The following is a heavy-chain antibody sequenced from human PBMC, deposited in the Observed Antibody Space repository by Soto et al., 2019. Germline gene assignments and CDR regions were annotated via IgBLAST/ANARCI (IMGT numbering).Heavy chain of an antibody. CDR1: GFTFITYA. V-gene: IGHV3-23*01. CDR3: AKAKRQQSDLEGIDY. D-gene: IGHD6-13*01. CDR2: VTASGRTT. Sequence: PGGSLRLSRAGTGFTFITYAMNWVRQAPGKGLEWVSTVTASGRTTYYSDSVEGRFTISRDNSKNTVYLEMSSLRVNDTAVYYCAKAKRQQSDLEGIDYWGQGTMVTVYS. J-gene: IGHJ4*02.